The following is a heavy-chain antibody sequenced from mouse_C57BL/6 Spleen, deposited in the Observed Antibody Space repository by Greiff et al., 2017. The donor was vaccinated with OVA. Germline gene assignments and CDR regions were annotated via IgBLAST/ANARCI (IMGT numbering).Heavy chain of an antibody. J-gene: IGHJ2*01. D-gene: IGHD1-1*01. CDR2: IHPNSGST. Sequence: QVQLQQPGAELVKPGASVKLSCKASGYTFTSYWMHWVKQRPGQGLEWIGMIHPNSGSTNYNEKFKSKATLTVDKSSSTAYMQLSSLTSEDSAVYYCARYGSSWDYFDYWGQGTTLTVSS. CDR1: GYTFTSYW. V-gene: IGHV1-64*01. CDR3: ARYGSSWDYFDY.